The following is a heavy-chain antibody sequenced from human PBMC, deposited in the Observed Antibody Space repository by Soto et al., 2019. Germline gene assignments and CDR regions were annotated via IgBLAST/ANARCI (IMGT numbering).Heavy chain of an antibody. D-gene: IGHD3-22*01. V-gene: IGHV1-2*04. CDR2: INPNSGGT. Sequence: QVQLVQSGAEVKKPGASMKVSCKASGYTFTDYYIHWVRQAPGQGLDWMGWINPNSGGTLYAQKFEGWVTMTRDTSISTAYMALSRLRSNDTAVYYCVRGGGDSSGFDYWGQGTLVTASS. CDR1: GYTFTDYY. J-gene: IGHJ4*02. CDR3: VRGGGDSSGFDY.